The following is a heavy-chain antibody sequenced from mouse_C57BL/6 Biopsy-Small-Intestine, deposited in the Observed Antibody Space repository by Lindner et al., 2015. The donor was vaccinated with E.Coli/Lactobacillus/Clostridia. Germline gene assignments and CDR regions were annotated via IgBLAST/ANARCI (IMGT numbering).Heavy chain of an antibody. J-gene: IGHJ1*01. CDR3: ARGNSKWYFDV. D-gene: IGHD2-5*01. CDR1: GYAFSDSW. V-gene: IGHV1-82*01. CDR2: VYPGDGNS. Sequence: VQLQESGPDLVKPGTSVKISCKASGYAFSDSWMNWVKQRPGKGLEWIGRVYPGDGNSNYSGKFKGKATLTADKSSSTAYMQLSSLTSEDSAVYFCARGNSKWYFDVWGAGTTVTVSS.